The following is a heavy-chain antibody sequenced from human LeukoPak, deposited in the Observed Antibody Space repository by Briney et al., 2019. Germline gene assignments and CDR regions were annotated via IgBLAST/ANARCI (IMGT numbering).Heavy chain of an antibody. CDR1: GGAFSGYY. D-gene: IGHD6-6*01. V-gene: IGHV4-34*01. CDR2: INHRGST. J-gene: IGHJ3*02. CDR3: ARHGLVAARHAFDI. Sequence: SETLSLTCAVYGGAFSGYYWSWIRQPPGKGQGWSVEINHRGSTYYNPSLKSRVTVSVDTSKSQFSLKLSSVTASDTAVYYCARHGLVAARHAFDIWGQGTMVTVSS.